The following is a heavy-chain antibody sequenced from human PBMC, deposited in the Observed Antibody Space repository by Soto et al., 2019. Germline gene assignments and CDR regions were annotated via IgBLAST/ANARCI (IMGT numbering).Heavy chain of an antibody. Sequence: GGSLRLSCAASGFTFSDYWMSWVRQAPGKWPEWVANIKFDGSEKQYVDSVKGRFSISRDNSRNSLFLQMNSLRAGDTAVYYCVKDGGYCSSTTCYSPRNHYFDSWGQGXLFTVHS. CDR2: IKFDGSEK. V-gene: IGHV3-7*03. CDR3: VKDGGYCSSTTCYSPRNHYFDS. J-gene: IGHJ4*02. CDR1: GFTFSDYW. D-gene: IGHD2-2*01.